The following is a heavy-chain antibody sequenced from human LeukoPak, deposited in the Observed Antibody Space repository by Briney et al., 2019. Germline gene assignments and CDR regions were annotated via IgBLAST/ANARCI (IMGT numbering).Heavy chain of an antibody. CDR3: ARESGYSYGLAGFFDY. D-gene: IGHD5-18*01. CDR2: IYSDGRI. J-gene: IGHJ4*02. CDR1: GFTVSSYY. Sequence: GGSLRLSCAASGFTVSSYYMSWVRQAPGKGLEWGSVIYSDGRIHYADSVKGRFTISRDDSKNTLYLQMNSLRAEATAVYYCARESGYSYGLAGFFDYWGQGTLVTVSS. V-gene: IGHV3-53*01.